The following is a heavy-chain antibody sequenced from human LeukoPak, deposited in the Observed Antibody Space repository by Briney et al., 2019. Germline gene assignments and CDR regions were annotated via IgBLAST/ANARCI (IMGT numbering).Heavy chain of an antibody. CDR2: IYSSGSA. CDR3: ARHGFWQYQLSFGENWFDP. Sequence: PSETLSLTCTVSGGSLSSYSWSWIRKPAGKGLEWIGRIYSSGSANYNPSLKSRVTMSVDTSKNQFSLKLSSVTAADTAVYYCARHGFWQYQLSFGENWFDPWGHGILVTVSS. V-gene: IGHV4-4*07. D-gene: IGHD2-2*01. J-gene: IGHJ5*02. CDR1: GGSLSSYS.